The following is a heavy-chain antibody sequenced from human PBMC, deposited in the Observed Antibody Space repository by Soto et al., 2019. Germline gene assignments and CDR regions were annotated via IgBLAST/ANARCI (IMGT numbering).Heavy chain of an antibody. Sequence: QVQLVESGGGVVQPGRSLRLSCAASGFTFSSYAMHWVRQAPGKGLEWVAVISYDGSNKYYADSVKGRFTISRDNSKNTLYLQMNSLRGEDTAVYYCARYRLGVYFDYWGQGTLVTVSS. CDR3: ARYRLGVYFDY. D-gene: IGHD3-16*02. CDR1: GFTFSSYA. V-gene: IGHV3-30-3*01. CDR2: ISYDGSNK. J-gene: IGHJ4*02.